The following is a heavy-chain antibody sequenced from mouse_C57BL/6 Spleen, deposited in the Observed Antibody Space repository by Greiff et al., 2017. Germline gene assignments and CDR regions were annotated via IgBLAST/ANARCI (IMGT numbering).Heavy chain of an antibody. CDR2: IYPGDGDT. V-gene: IGHV1-80*01. CDR3: GGRDYDPPLFAY. J-gene: IGHJ3*01. Sequence: QVQLQQSGAELVKPGASVKISCKASGYAFSSYWMNWVKQRPGKGLEWIGQIYPGDGDTNYNGTFKGKATLTADTSSSTAYMQLSSLTSEDSAVYFCGGRDYDPPLFAYWGQGTLVTVSA. CDR1: GYAFSSYW. D-gene: IGHD2-4*01.